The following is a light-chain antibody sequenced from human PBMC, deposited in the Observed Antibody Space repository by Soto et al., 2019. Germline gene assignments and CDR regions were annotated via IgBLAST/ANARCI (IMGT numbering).Light chain of an antibody. CDR3: AAWGASLNGWV. CDR2: SND. Sequence: QSVLTQPHSASGTPGQRVTISCSGSSSNIGSNTVNWYQQLPGTAHKLLIYSNDQRPSGVPDRFSGSKSGTSASLAISGLQSEDEADYYCAAWGASLNGWVFGGGTKLTVL. CDR1: SSNIGSNT. V-gene: IGLV1-44*01. J-gene: IGLJ3*02.